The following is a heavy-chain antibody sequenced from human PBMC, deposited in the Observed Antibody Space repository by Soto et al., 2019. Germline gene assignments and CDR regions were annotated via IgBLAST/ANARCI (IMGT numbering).Heavy chain of an antibody. CDR2: IYYSGST. Sequence: QLQLQESGPGLVKPSETLSLTCTVSGGSISSSSYYWGWIRQPPGKGLEWIGSIYYSGSTYYNPSLKSRVTISVDTSKNQFSLKLSSVTAADTAVYYCARHREEDLYYYYGMDVWGQGTTVTVSS. CDR1: GGSISSSSYY. J-gene: IGHJ6*02. CDR3: ARHREEDLYYYYGMDV. V-gene: IGHV4-39*01.